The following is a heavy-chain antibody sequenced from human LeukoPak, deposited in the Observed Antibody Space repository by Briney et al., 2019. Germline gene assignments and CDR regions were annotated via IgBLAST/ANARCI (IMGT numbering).Heavy chain of an antibody. D-gene: IGHD6-13*01. CDR2: IIPIFDTA. CDR3: ARDLSIAAAGISYYYYMDV. J-gene: IGHJ6*03. CDR1: GGTFSSYA. Sequence: SVKVSCKASGGTFSSYAISWVRQAPGQGLEWMGGIIPIFDTANYAQKFQGRVTITTDESTSTAYMELSSLRSEDTAVYYCARDLSIAAAGISYYYYMDVWGKGTTVTVSS. V-gene: IGHV1-69*05.